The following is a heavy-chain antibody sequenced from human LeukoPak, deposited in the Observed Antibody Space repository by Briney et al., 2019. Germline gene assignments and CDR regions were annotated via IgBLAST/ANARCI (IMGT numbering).Heavy chain of an antibody. J-gene: IGHJ4*02. Sequence: GRSLRLSCAASGFTFSSYGMHWVRQAPGMGLEWVAVISYEGSNKYYADSVKGRFTNSRDNSKNTLYLQMNSLRAEDTAVYYCAKSGSSGWYGDYWGQGTLVTVSS. CDR2: ISYEGSNK. D-gene: IGHD6-19*01. CDR3: AKSGSSGWYGDY. CDR1: GFTFSSYG. V-gene: IGHV3-30*18.